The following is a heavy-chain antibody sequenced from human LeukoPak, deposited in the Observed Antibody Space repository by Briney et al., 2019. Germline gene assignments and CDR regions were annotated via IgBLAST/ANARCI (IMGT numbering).Heavy chain of an antibody. Sequence: HLGGSLRLSCAASGFTFSSYAMSWVRQAPGKGLEWVSAISGSGGSTYYADSVKGRFTISRDNSKNTLYLQMNSLRAEDTAVYYCAKDISSGRGYYGMDVWGQGTTVTVSS. CDR1: GFTFSSYA. CDR3: AKDISSGRGYYGMDV. D-gene: IGHD6-19*01. J-gene: IGHJ6*02. CDR2: ISGSGGST. V-gene: IGHV3-23*01.